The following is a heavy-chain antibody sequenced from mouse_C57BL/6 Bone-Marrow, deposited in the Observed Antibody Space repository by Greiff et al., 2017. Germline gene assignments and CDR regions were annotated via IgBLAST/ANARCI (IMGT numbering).Heavy chain of an antibody. CDR3: ARASVDGDDWYFDV. CDR2: IYPGDGDT. J-gene: IGHJ1*03. CDR1: GYAFSSSW. Sequence: VQRVESGPELVKPGVSVKISCKASGYAFSSSWMNWVKQRPGKGLEWIGRIYPGDGDTNYNGKFKGKATLPADKSSSTAYMRLSSLKSEDSAVYFCARASVDGDDWYFDVWGTGITVTVSA. V-gene: IGHV1-82*01. D-gene: IGHD2-13*01.